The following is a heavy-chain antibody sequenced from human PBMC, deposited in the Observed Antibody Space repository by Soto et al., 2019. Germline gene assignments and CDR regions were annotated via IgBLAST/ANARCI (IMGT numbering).Heavy chain of an antibody. CDR3: AIRASYYDSSGYFDY. CDR2: INSDGSST. CDR1: GFTFGSYW. V-gene: IGHV3-74*01. Sequence: PGGSLRLSCAASGFTFGSYWVHWVRQAPGKGLVWVSRINSDGSSTSYADSVKGRFTISGDNAKNTLYLQMNSLRAEDTAVYYCAIRASYYDSSGYFDYWGQGTLVTVSS. D-gene: IGHD3-22*01. J-gene: IGHJ4*02.